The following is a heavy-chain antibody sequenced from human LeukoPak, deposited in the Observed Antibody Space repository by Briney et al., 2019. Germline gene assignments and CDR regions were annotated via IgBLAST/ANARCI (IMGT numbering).Heavy chain of an antibody. Sequence: PGGSLRLSCAASGFTFSSYAMSWVRQAPGKGLEWVSAISGSGGSTYYANSVKGRFTISRDNSKNTLYLQMNSLRAEDTAVYYCAKFLGPPRQPLFDYWGQGTLVTVSS. CDR3: AKFLGPPRQPLFDY. D-gene: IGHD6-13*01. CDR2: ISGSGGST. CDR1: GFTFSSYA. J-gene: IGHJ4*02. V-gene: IGHV3-23*01.